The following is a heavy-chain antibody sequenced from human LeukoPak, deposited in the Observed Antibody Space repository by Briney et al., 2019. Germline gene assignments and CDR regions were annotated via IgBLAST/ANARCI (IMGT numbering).Heavy chain of an antibody. D-gene: IGHD2-15*01. CDR3: ARAGYCSGGSCFGGLYYYYYMDV. Sequence: ASVKVSCKASGYTFTSYGISWVRQALGQGLEWMGWISAYNGNTNYAQKLQGRVTMTTDTSTSTAYMELRSLRSDDTAVYYCARAGYCSGGSCFGGLYYYYYMDVWGKGTTVTVSS. V-gene: IGHV1-18*01. CDR1: GYTFTSYG. J-gene: IGHJ6*03. CDR2: ISAYNGNT.